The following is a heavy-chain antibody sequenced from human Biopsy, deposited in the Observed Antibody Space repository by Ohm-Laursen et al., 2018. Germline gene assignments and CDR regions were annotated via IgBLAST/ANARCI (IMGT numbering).Heavy chain of an antibody. D-gene: IGHD3-3*01. CDR2: ISPYNGDT. CDR3: ARDRWPHVTLLGLVVFDF. J-gene: IGHJ4*02. Sequence: SVKVSCKVIGGTFSASGISWVRQAPGQGLEWMGWISPYNGDTDYAQKLQGRVTMTTDTSTSTAYMDLRSLRSDDTAVYYCARDRWPHVTLLGLVVFDFWGQGTLVIVSS. V-gene: IGHV1-18*01. CDR1: GGTFSASG.